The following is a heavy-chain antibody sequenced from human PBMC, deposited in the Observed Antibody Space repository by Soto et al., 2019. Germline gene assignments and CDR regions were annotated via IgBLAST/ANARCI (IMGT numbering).Heavy chain of an antibody. CDR2: ISGSGGST. D-gene: IGHD6-19*01. CDR1: GFTFSSYA. J-gene: IGHJ4*02. CDR3: EKQKEQWLVRY. Sequence: PGGSLRLSCAASGFTFSSYAMSWVRQAPGKGLEWVSAISGSGGSTYYADSVKGRFTISRDNSKNTLYLQMNSLRAEDTAVHYCEKQKEQWLVRYWGQGTLVTVSS. V-gene: IGHV3-23*01.